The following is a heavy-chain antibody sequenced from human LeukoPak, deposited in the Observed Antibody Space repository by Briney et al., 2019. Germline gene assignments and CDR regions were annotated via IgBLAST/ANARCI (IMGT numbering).Heavy chain of an antibody. Sequence: KTSETLSLTCTVSGASTSSSFWSWIRQSPGKGLEWIGYINYRGETSQNPSLESRVSMSVDTSKNQISLQLTSVTAADTAVYYCARMIVATIRIGVYFYHGMDVWGQGTTVTVSS. V-gene: IGHV4-59*08. CDR1: GASTSSSF. CDR3: ARMIVATIRIGVYFYHGMDV. D-gene: IGHD5-12*01. CDR2: INYRGET. J-gene: IGHJ6*02.